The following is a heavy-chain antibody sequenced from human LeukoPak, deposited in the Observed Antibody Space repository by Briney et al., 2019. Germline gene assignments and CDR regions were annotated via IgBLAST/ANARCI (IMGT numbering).Heavy chain of an antibody. CDR1: GYTFTGYY. V-gene: IGHV1-46*01. CDR2: INPSGGST. D-gene: IGHD3-10*01. CDR3: ARPYYGSGSYYNPTGGDWFDP. Sequence: ASVKVSCKASGYTFTGYYMHWVRQAPGQGLEWMGIINPSGGSTSYAQKFQGRVTMTRDMSTSTVYMELSSLRSEDTAVYYCARPYYGSGSYYNPTGGDWFDPWGQGTLVTVSS. J-gene: IGHJ5*02.